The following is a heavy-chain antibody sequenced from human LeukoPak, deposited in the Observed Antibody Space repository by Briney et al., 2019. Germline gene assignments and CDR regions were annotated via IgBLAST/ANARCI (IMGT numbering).Heavy chain of an antibody. CDR3: ARGEGYSSGYCLYYFDY. D-gene: IGHD6-19*01. J-gene: IGHJ4*02. V-gene: IGHV4-59*01. CDR1: GGSISSYY. CDR2: IYYSGSP. Sequence: PSETLSLTCSVSGGSISSYYWSWIRQPPGKGLEWIGYIYYSGSPNYNPSLKSRFTISVDTSKNQFSLKLSSVTAADTAVYYCARGEGYSSGYCLYYFDYWGQGTLVTVSS.